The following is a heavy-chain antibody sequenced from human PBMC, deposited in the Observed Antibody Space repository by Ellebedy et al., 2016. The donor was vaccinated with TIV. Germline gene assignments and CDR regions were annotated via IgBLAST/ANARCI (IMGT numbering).Heavy chain of an antibody. CDR2: INQEGSDK. CDR3: ARGGATSSRYWRN. J-gene: IGHJ4*02. V-gene: IGHV3-7*01. D-gene: IGHD2-2*01. Sequence: GESLKISCAASEFAFETDWMTWVRQAPGKGLEWVANINQEGSDKSYVDSVKGRFTIFRDNAKSSLYLQMNSLRAEDTAVYYCARGGATSSRYWRNWGQGAPVTVSS. CDR1: EFAFETDW.